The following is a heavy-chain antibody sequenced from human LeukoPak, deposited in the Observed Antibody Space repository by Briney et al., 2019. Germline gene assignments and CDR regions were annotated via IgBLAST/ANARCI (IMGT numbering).Heavy chain of an antibody. J-gene: IGHJ6*04. CDR1: GFTFRSYS. CDR2: ISSSSSYI. V-gene: IGHV3-21*01. Sequence: GGSLRLSCAASGFTFRSYSMNWVRQAPGKGLEWVSSISSSSSYIYYADSVKGRFTISRDNAKNSLYLQMNSLRAEDTAVYYCARVDTAMVPPYYYYGMDVWGKGTTVTVSS. D-gene: IGHD5-18*01. CDR3: ARVDTAMVPPYYYYGMDV.